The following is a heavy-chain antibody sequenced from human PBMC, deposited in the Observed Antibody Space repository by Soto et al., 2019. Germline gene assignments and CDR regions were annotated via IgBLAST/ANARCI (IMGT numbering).Heavy chain of an antibody. CDR1: GFSLSTSGVG. V-gene: IGHV2-5*02. D-gene: IGHD2-15*01. J-gene: IGHJ4*02. Sequence: QITLKESGPPLVKPTQTLTLTCTFSGFSLSTSGVGVGWIRQPPGKALEWLALIYWDDDKRYSPSLKSRLTITKDPSKNQVVLTMTNMDPVDTATYYCAQDLCSGGSCYSPYWGQGTLVTVSS. CDR3: AQDLCSGGSCYSPY. CDR2: IYWDDDK.